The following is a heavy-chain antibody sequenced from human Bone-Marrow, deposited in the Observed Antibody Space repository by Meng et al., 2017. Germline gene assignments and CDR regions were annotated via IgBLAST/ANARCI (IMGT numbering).Heavy chain of an antibody. CDR2: ISSSSSYI. CDR3: AREERRLLSLWFGESMGISWFDP. Sequence: GESLKISCAASGFTFSSYSMNWVRQAPGKGLEWVSSISSSSSYIYYADSVKGRFTISRDNAKNSLYLQMNSLRAEDTAVYYCAREERRLLSLWFGESMGISWFDPWGQGTLVTVSS. V-gene: IGHV3-21*01. D-gene: IGHD3-10*01. CDR1: GFTFSSYS. J-gene: IGHJ5*02.